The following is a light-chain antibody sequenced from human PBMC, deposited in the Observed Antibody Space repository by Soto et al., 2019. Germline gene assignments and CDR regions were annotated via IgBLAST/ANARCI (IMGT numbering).Light chain of an antibody. V-gene: IGKV3-11*01. CDR3: LQRYSWPPLT. CDR2: DAS. J-gene: IGKJ4*01. CDR1: QTVYTY. Sequence: EVVLTQSPATLSLSPGERATLTCRASQTVYTYLAWYQQKPGQAPRLLIYDASNRATGISARFSGSGSGTDFTLTISSLEPEDFGFYFCLQRYSWPPLTFGGGTKVDIK.